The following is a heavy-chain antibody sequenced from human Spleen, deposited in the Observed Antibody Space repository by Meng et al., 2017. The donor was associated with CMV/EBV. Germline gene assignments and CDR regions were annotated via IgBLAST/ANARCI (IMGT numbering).Heavy chain of an antibody. CDR3: AKDRGGDGYNNFDY. J-gene: IGHJ4*02. V-gene: IGHV3-23*03. CDR2: IYSGGSRT. CDR1: GFTFSSYA. Sequence: GESLKISCAASGFTFSSYAMTWVRQAPGKGLEWVSLIYSGGSRTYYADSVKGRFTISRDNSKNTLYLQMNRLRAEDTAVYYCAKDRGGDGYNNFDYWGQGTLVTVS. D-gene: IGHD5-24*01.